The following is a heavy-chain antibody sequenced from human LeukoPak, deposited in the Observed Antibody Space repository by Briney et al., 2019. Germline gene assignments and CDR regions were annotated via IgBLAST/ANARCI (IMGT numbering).Heavy chain of an antibody. Sequence: PGGSLRLSCAASGFTVSSNSMTWVRQAPGKGLEWVSSIYSGGSTYYADYVKGRLTISRDDSQNTLYLQMNSLRADDTVVYYCARRGSSGWHHDYWGQGTLVSVCS. CDR1: GFTVSSNS. D-gene: IGHD6-19*01. J-gene: IGHJ4*02. V-gene: IGHV3-53*01. CDR3: ARRGSSGWHHDY. CDR2: IYSGGST.